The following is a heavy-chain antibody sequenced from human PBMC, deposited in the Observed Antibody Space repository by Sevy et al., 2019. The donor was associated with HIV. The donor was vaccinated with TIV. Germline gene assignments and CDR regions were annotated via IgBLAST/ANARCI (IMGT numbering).Heavy chain of an antibody. CDR3: VREMRDFGVVMLDY. D-gene: IGHD3-3*01. CDR1: GYTFTGYY. V-gene: IGHV1-2*02. J-gene: IGHJ4*02. CDR2: INPNSGGT. Sequence: ASVKVSCKASGYTFTGYYMHWVRQAPGQGLEWMGWINPNSGGTNYAQKFQGRVTMTRDTSISTAYMELSRLRSDDTAVYYCVREMRDFGVVMLDYWGQGTLVTVSS.